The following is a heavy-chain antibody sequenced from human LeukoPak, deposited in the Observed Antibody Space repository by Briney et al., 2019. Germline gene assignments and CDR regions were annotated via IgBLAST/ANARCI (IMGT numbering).Heavy chain of an antibody. CDR1: GFTFSSYS. CDR2: ISSSSSYI. D-gene: IGHD6-19*01. Sequence: PGGSLRLSCAASGFTFSSYSMNWVRQAPGKGLEWVSSISSSSSYIYYADSVKGRFTISRDNSKNTLYLQMNSLRAEDTAVYYCAKGGWAPFDYWGQGTLVTVSS. J-gene: IGHJ4*02. V-gene: IGHV3-21*04. CDR3: AKGGWAPFDY.